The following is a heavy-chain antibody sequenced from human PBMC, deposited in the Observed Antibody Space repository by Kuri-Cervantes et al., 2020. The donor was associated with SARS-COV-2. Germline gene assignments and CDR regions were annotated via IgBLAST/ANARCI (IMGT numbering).Heavy chain of an antibody. CDR1: GGSFSGYY. CDR2: IYYSGGT. J-gene: IGHJ3*02. Sequence: SETLSLTCAGYGGSFSGYYWGWIRQPPGKGLEWIGSIYYSGGTYYNPSLKSRVTISVDTSKNQFSLKLSSVTAADTAVYYCARWDIVVVPAAPKGAFDIWGQGTMVTVSS. D-gene: IGHD2-2*01. V-gene: IGHV4-39*01. CDR3: ARWDIVVVPAAPKGAFDI.